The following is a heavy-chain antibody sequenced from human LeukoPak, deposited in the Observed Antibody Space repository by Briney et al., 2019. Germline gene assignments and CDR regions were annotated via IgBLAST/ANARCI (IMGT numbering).Heavy chain of an antibody. CDR3: AKVTYYYGSGGKGPHYFDY. J-gene: IGHJ4*02. Sequence: QSGGSLRLSCAASGFTFSSYEMNWVRQAPGKVLEWVSYISSSGRTIYYADSVKGRFTISRDNSKNTLYLQMNSLRAEDTAVYYCAKVTYYYGSGGKGPHYFDYWGQGTLVTVSS. V-gene: IGHV3-48*03. CDR2: ISSSGRTI. D-gene: IGHD3-10*01. CDR1: GFTFSSYE.